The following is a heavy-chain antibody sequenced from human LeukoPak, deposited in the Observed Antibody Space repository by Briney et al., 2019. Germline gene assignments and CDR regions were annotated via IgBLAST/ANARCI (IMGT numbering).Heavy chain of an antibody. J-gene: IGHJ4*02. V-gene: IGHV3-21*01. CDR2: ISSSSSYI. CDR1: GFTFSSYS. Sequence: PGGSLRLSCAASGFTFSSYSMNWVRQAPGKGLEWVSSISSSSSYIYYADSVKGRFTISRDNAKNSLYLQMNSLRAEDTAVYYCARLGYYDSSGYSKSYFDYWGQGTLVTVSS. D-gene: IGHD3-22*01. CDR3: ARLGYYDSSGYSKSYFDY.